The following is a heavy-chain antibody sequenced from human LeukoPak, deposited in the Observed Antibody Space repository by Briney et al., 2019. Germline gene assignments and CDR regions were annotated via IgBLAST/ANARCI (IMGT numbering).Heavy chain of an antibody. CDR3: AKDGDYYDSRGGYYFDY. CDR2: INRDGSQK. CDR1: GFIFSNYG. J-gene: IGHJ4*02. V-gene: IGHV3-7*01. D-gene: IGHD3-22*01. Sequence: GGSLRLSCAASGFIFSNYGMSWVRQAPGKGLEWVANINRDGSQKNHVDSVKGRFTISRDNAKNTLYLQMNSLRAEDTAVYYCAKDGDYYDSRGGYYFDYWGQGTLVTVSS.